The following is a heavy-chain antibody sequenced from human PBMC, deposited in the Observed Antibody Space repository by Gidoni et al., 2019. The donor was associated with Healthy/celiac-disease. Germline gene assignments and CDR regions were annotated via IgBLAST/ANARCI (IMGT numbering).Heavy chain of an antibody. D-gene: IGHD2-2*01. CDR3: ARERRYCSSTSCSYYYYYYMDV. CDR1: GFTFSRYG. V-gene: IGHV3-33*01. CDR2: IWYDGSNK. Sequence: QVQLVESGGGVVQPGRSLRLSCAASGFTFSRYGIHWVRQAPGKGLEWVAVIWYDGSNKYYADSGKGRFTISRDNSKNTLYLQMNSLRAEDTAVYYCARERRYCSSTSCSYYYYYYMDVWGKGTTVTVSS. J-gene: IGHJ6*03.